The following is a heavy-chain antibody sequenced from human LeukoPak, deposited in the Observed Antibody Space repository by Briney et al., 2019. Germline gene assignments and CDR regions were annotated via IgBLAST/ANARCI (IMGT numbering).Heavy chain of an antibody. CDR3: ARAFSNYVENWFDP. J-gene: IGHJ5*02. CDR2: IYYSGIT. V-gene: IGHV4-30-4*07. CDR1: GGSISSGGYS. Sequence: SQTLSLTCAVSGGSISSGGYSWSWIRQPPGKGLEWIGYIYYSGITDYNPSLKSRVTISLDTSTTQFSLKLSSVTAADTAVYYCARAFSNYVENWFDPWGQGTLVTVSS. D-gene: IGHD4-11*01.